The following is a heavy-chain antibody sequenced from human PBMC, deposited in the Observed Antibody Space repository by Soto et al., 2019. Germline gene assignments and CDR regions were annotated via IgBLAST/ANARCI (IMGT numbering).Heavy chain of an antibody. J-gene: IGHJ3*02. Sequence: GASVKVSCKASGGTFSSYAISWVRQAPGQGLEWMGGIIPIFGTANYAQKFQGRVTITADKSTSTAYMELSSLRSEDTAVYYCARGIGLVRMATNRGLAAFDIWGQGTRVTVSS. V-gene: IGHV1-69*06. CDR2: IIPIFGTA. D-gene: IGHD5-12*01. CDR3: ARGIGLVRMATNRGLAAFDI. CDR1: GGTFSSYA.